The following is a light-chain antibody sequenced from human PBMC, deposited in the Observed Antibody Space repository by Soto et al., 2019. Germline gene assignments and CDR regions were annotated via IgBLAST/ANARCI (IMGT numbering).Light chain of an antibody. Sequence: QSPGTMSLSPGEIATIFCRGSQSVSSSLAWYQQKPGQDPRFLIYAASTRATGVQARFSGSGSGTEFTLTISSLQSEDFAVYYRQQYNNWWTFGQGTQLDIK. CDR1: QSVSSS. J-gene: IGKJ1*01. CDR3: QQYNNWWT. V-gene: IGKV3-15*01. CDR2: AAS.